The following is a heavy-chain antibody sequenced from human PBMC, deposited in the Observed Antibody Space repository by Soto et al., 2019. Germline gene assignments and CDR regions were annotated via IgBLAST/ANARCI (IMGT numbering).Heavy chain of an antibody. CDR3: ARDGDIGVVPAAAVDY. CDR1: GFTFSSYS. V-gene: IGHV3-21*01. D-gene: IGHD2-2*01. J-gene: IGHJ4*02. CDR2: ISSSSSYI. Sequence: GGSLRLSCAASGFTFSSYSMNWVRQAPGKGLEWVSSISSSSSYIYYADLVKGRFTISRDNAKNSLYLQMNSLRAEDTAVYYCARDGDIGVVPAAAVDYWGQGXQVTVYS.